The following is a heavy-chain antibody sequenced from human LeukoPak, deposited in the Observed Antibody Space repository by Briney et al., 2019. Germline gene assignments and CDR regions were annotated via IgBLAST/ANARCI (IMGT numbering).Heavy chain of an antibody. V-gene: IGHV3-74*01. CDR2: INSDGSIT. CDR3: ARDAGDTANAV. D-gene: IGHD5-18*01. CDR1: GFTFTTYW. J-gene: IGHJ6*03. Sequence: GGSLRLSCAASGFTFTTYWMHWVRQAPGKGLVWVSHINSDGSITSYADSVKGRFTISRDNAKNTLYLQMNSLRAEDTAVCYWARDAGDTANAVGGKGTRVTVS.